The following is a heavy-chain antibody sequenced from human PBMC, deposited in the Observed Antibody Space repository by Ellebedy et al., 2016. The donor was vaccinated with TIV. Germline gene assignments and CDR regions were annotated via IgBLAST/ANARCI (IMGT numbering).Heavy chain of an antibody. V-gene: IGHV1-69*13. J-gene: IGHJ4*02. Sequence: AASVKVSCKASGGTFSSYAISWVRQAPGQGVEWMGGIIPIFGTANYVQKFQGRVTITADESTSTAYMELSSLRSEDTAVDYCARRRGRYSGYEPPYYFDYWGQGTLVTVSS. CDR2: IIPIFGTA. D-gene: IGHD5-12*01. CDR1: GGTFSSYA. CDR3: ARRRGRYSGYEPPYYFDY.